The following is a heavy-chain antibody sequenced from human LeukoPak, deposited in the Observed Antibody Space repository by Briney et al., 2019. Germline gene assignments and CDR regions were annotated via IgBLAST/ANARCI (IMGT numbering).Heavy chain of an antibody. CDR2: IKPDGSEI. CDR3: ASHRYCSGGSCYGARYFDY. V-gene: IGHV3-7*01. CDR1: GFSFSRYW. D-gene: IGHD2-15*01. Sequence: GESLRLSCEASGFSFSRYWMSWVRQAPLRGLEWVANIKPDGSEIYYVDSVKGRFTISRDNAKNSLYLQMNSLRAEDTAVYYCASHRYCSGGSCYGARYFDYWGQGTLVTVSS. J-gene: IGHJ4*02.